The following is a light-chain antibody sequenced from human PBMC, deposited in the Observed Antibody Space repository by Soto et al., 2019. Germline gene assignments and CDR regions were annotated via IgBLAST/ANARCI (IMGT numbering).Light chain of an antibody. J-gene: IGLJ2*01. CDR3: NLYTSSSTVV. V-gene: IGLV2-18*01. CDR1: SSDVGSYNR. Sequence: QSVLTQPPSVSGSPGQSFTISCTGTSSDVGSYNRVSWYQQPPGTAPKLVIYEVSNRPSGVPDRFSGSKSGNTASLTISGLQAEDEADYYCNLYTSSSTVVFGGGTKLTVL. CDR2: EVS.